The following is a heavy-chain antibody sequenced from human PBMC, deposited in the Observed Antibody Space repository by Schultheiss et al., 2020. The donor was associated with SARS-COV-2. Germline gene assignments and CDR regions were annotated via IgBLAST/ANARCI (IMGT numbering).Heavy chain of an antibody. V-gene: IGHV1-69*13. Sequence: SVKVSCKASGYSFPSYGMSWVRQAPGQGLEWMGGIIPIFGTANYAQKFQGRVTITADESTSTAYMELSSLRSEDTAVYYCARERLGNFYYFDSWGQGTLVTVSS. J-gene: IGHJ4*02. D-gene: IGHD6-19*01. CDR1: GYSFPSYG. CDR2: IIPIFGTA. CDR3: ARERLGNFYYFDS.